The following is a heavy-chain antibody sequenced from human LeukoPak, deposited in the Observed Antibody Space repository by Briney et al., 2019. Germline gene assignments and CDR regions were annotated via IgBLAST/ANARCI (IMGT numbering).Heavy chain of an antibody. CDR3: ARVLMRGTAMAPYNWFDP. CDR2: IIPILGTA. CDR1: RYTFTDYY. J-gene: IGHJ5*02. V-gene: IGHV1-69*16. Sequence: SVKVSCKASRYTFTDYYIHWVRQAPGQGLEWMGGIIPILGTANYAQKFQGRVTITTDESTSTAYMELSSLRSEDTAVYYCARVLMRGTAMAPYNWFDPWGQGTLVTVSS. D-gene: IGHD5-18*01.